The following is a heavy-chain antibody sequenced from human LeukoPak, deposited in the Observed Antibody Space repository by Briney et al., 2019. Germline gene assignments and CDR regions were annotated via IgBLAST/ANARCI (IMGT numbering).Heavy chain of an antibody. CDR3: ARRAYYYDSSGYYFDAFDI. V-gene: IGHV4-59*08. D-gene: IGHD3-22*01. J-gene: IGHJ3*02. Sequence: SETLSLTCTVSGGSISSYYWSWIRQPPGKGLEWIGYIYYSGGTNYNPSLKSRVTISVDTSKNQFSLKLSSVTAADTAVYYCARRAYYYDSSGYYFDAFDIWGQGTMVTVSS. CDR2: IYYSGGT. CDR1: GGSISSYY.